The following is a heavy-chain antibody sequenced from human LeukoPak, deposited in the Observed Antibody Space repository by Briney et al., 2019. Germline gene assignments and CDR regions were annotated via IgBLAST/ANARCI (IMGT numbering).Heavy chain of an antibody. V-gene: IGHV3-23*01. CDR2: ISGSSRTT. J-gene: IGHJ4*02. D-gene: IGHD2-15*01. Sequence: GGSLRLSCAASGFIFKAHGMSWVRQAPRTRLEGVSAISGSSRTTYYADSVKGRFTISRDNSRNTVYLQMNSLGAEDTAIYYCAKDQLNRFCSGGSCSITHDYWGQGTLVTVSS. CDR3: AKDQLNRFCSGGSCSITHDY. CDR1: GFIFKAHG.